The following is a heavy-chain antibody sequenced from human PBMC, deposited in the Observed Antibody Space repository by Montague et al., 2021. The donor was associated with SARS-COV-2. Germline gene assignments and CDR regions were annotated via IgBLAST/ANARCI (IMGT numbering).Heavy chain of an antibody. CDR1: GFSLSTSGMC. D-gene: IGHD6-6*01. J-gene: IGHJ4*02. Sequence: PELVKPTQTLTLTCTFSGFSLSTSGMCVSWIRQPPGKALEWLARIDWDDDKYYSTSLKTRLTISKDTSKNQVVLTMTNMDPVDTATYYCAREYSSSVYFDYWGQGTLGTVSS. CDR3: AREYSSSVYFDY. V-gene: IGHV2-70*11. CDR2: IDWDDDK.